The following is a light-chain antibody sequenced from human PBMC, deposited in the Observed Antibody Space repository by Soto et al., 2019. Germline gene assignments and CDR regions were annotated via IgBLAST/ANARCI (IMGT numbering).Light chain of an antibody. V-gene: IGLV2-14*01. CDR2: DVS. J-gene: IGLJ2*01. Sequence: QSVLPQPASVSGSPGQSITISCTGTSSDVGGYNYVSWYQQHPGKAPKLMIYDVSNRPSGVSNRFSGSKSGNTASLTISGLQAEDEADYYCSSYTSSIVVFGGGTKVTVL. CDR1: SSDVGGYNY. CDR3: SSYTSSIVV.